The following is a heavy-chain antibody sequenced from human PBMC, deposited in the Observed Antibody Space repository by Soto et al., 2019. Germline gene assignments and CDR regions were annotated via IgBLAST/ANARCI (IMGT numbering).Heavy chain of an antibody. CDR3: ARLESTDWLDP. V-gene: IGHV1-18*01. CDR1: GYTFTSYG. CDR2: ISAYNGNT. J-gene: IGHJ5*02. Sequence: ATGKVXCKGSGYTFTSYGMSWVRQAPGQGLEWMGWISAYNGNTNYAQKLQGRVTMTTDTSTSTAYMELRSLRSDDTAVYYCARLESTDWLDPWGQGTLVTVSS.